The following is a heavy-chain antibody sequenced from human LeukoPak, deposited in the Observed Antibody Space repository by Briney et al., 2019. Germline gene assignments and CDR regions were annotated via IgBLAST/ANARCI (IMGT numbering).Heavy chain of an antibody. CDR2: ISSTSSYT. D-gene: IGHD2-2*01. Sequence: GGSLRLSCAASGFXFSDYYVYWIRQAPGKGLEWGSYISSTSSYTNYADSVKGRFTISRDNAKNSLYLQTNSLRAEDTAVYYCARDRSVAVSTSTRGHWYFDLWGRGTLVTVSS. CDR3: ARDRSVAVSTSTRGHWYFDL. V-gene: IGHV3-11*05. CDR1: GFXFSDYY. J-gene: IGHJ2*01.